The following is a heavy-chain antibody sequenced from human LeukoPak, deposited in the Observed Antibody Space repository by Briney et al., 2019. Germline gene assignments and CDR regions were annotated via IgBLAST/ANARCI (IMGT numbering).Heavy chain of an antibody. CDR2: IRSSSTTI. CDR1: GFTFSSYS. D-gene: IGHD3-10*01. V-gene: IGHV3-48*01. Sequence: GGSLRLSCAASGFTFSSYSMNWVRQAPGKGLEWVSYIRSSSTTIYYADSVKGRFTISRDNAKNSLYLQMNSLRAEDTAVYYCATDSAPDFWGQGTLVIVSS. J-gene: IGHJ4*02. CDR3: ATDSAPDF.